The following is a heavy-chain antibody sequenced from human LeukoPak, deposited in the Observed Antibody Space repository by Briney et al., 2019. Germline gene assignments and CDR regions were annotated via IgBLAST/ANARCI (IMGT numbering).Heavy chain of an antibody. Sequence: SETLSLTCAVSGGSISSNNWWGWVRQPPGKGLEWIGEIYHSGSPNYNPSLKSRVTISVDKSRNHFSLNLSSVTAADTAVYYCARTVTGAPPDYWGQGTLVTVSS. CDR3: ARTVTGAPPDY. CDR1: GGSISSNNW. D-gene: IGHD4-11*01. CDR2: IYHSGSP. V-gene: IGHV4-4*02. J-gene: IGHJ4*02.